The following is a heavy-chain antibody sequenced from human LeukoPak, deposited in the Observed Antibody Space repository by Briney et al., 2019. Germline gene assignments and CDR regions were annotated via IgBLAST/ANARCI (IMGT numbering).Heavy chain of an antibody. CDR1: GGSFSGYY. V-gene: IGHV4-34*01. CDR2: INHSGST. Sequence: SETLSLTCAVYGGSFSGYYWSWIRQPPGKGLEWIGEINHSGSTNYNPSLKSRVTISVDTSKNQFSLKLSSVTAADTAVYYCARGHSLELSLRYVDWLPKPYSDYWGQGTLVTVSS. D-gene: IGHD3-9*01. J-gene: IGHJ4*02. CDR3: ARGHSLELSLRYVDWLPKPYSDY.